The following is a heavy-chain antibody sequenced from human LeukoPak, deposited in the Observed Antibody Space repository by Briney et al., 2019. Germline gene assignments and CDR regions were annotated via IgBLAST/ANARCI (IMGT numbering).Heavy chain of an antibody. CDR1: GYTFTSYG. CDR2: ISAYNGNT. CDR3: ARDLELLWFGELLDY. V-gene: IGHV1-18*01. J-gene: IGHJ4*02. D-gene: IGHD3-10*01. Sequence: ASVKVSCKASGYTFTSYGISWVRQAPGQGLEWMGWISAYNGNTNYAQKLQGRVTMTTDTSTSTAYMELRSLRSDDTAVYYCARDLELLWFGELLDYWGQGTPVTVSS.